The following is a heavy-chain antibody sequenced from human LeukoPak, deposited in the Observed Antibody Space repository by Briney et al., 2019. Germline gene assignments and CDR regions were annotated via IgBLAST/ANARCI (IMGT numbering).Heavy chain of an antibody. V-gene: IGHV3-23*01. J-gene: IGHJ4*02. Sequence: GGSLRLSCAASGFTYVSYDMSWVRQAPGKGLEWVSTLTAHGGSTYYADSVKGRFTISRDNSRNALYLQMNSLRAEDTAVYHCVKTWSYWGQGTLVTVSS. D-gene: IGHD1-1*01. CDR2: LTAHGGST. CDR3: VKTWSY. CDR1: GFTYVSYD.